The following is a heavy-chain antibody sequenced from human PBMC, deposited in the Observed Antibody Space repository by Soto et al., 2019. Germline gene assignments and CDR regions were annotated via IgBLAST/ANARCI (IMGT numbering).Heavy chain of an antibody. CDR3: AHRSMVRGVPI. Sequence: QITLKESGPTLVKPTQTLTLTCTFSGFSLSTSGVGVGWIRQPPGKALEWLALIYWDDDKRYSPSLKSRLTINKHTSKTQVVLTMTNMDPVDTATYYCAHRSMVRGVPIWGQGTMVTVSS. D-gene: IGHD3-10*01. V-gene: IGHV2-5*02. CDR2: IYWDDDK. CDR1: GFSLSTSGVG. J-gene: IGHJ3*02.